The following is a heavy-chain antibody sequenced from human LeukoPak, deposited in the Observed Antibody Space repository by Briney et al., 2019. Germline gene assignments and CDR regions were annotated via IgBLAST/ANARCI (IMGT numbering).Heavy chain of an antibody. CDR1: GFTFSNFG. D-gene: IGHD6-13*01. CDR2: ISSSSSYI. Sequence: PGGSLRLSCAGSGFTFSNFGMSWVRQAPGKGLEWVSSISSSSSYIYYADSVKGRFTISRDNAKNSLYLQMNSLRAEDTAVYYCARTVAAAFDYWGQGTLVTVSS. V-gene: IGHV3-21*01. J-gene: IGHJ4*02. CDR3: ARTVAAAFDY.